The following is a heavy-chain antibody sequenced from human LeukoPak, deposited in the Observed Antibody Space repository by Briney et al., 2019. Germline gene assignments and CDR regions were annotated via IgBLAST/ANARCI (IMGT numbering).Heavy chain of an antibody. J-gene: IGHJ4*02. Sequence: GASLKISCKGSGYSFTSYWIGWVRQMPGKGLEWMGIIYPGDSDTRYSPSFQGQVAISADKSISTAYLQWSSLKASDTAMYYCARSPDTAMNYWGQGTLVAVSS. CDR1: GYSFTSYW. V-gene: IGHV5-51*01. CDR2: IYPGDSDT. D-gene: IGHD5-18*01. CDR3: ARSPDTAMNY.